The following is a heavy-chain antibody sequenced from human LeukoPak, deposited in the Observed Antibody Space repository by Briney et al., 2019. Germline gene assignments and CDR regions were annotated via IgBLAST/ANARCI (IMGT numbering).Heavy chain of an antibody. Sequence: GGSLRLSCAAPGLDLSSFGMTWVRQAPGKGLEWVSTIGDSGGSTYYADSVKVPFTISRDKSKNTLYLQMISLRAEATAIYYCRKDRYWGQGTLVTVSS. CDR3: RKDRY. V-gene: IGHV3-23*01. CDR1: GLDLSSFG. CDR2: IGDSGGST. J-gene: IGHJ4*02.